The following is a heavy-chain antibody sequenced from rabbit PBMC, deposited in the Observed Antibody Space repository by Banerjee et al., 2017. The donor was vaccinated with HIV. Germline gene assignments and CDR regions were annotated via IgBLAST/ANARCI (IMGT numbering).Heavy chain of an antibody. V-gene: IGHV1S45*01. J-gene: IGHJ4*01. CDR3: ARNFNL. CDR2: IDTSSGTT. CDR1: GFSFSDSDW. Sequence: QEQLVESGGDLVKPEGSLTLTCTASGFSFSDSDWIFWVRQAPGKGLEWIAFIDTSSGTTYYADWAKGRFTISKTSSTTVTLQMTSLTAADTATYFCARNFNLWGQGTLVTVS.